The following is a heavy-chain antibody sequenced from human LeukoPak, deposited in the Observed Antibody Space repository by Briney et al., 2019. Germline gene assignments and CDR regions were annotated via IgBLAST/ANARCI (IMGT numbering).Heavy chain of an antibody. V-gene: IGHV3-11*01. CDR2: ISNSGNII. CDR3: ARGQCSGDSCYSLFDY. Sequence: GGSLRLSCAASGFTFSDYYMSWIRQAPGKGLEWVSYISNSGNIINYVDSVKGRFTISRDNAKNSLYLQMNSLRAEDTAIYYCARGQCSGDSCYSLFDYWGQGTLVTVSS. J-gene: IGHJ4*02. CDR1: GFTFSDYY. D-gene: IGHD2-15*01.